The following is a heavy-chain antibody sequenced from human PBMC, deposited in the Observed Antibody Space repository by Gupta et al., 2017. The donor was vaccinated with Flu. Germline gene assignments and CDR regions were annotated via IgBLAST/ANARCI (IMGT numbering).Heavy chain of an antibody. CDR3: AREDGNSSRQFDY. CDR1: GFTFSNYP. J-gene: IGHJ4*02. CDR2: ISSNGGRT. D-gene: IGHD2/OR15-2a*01. Sequence: EVQLVESGGGLVQPGGSLRLSCAASGFTFSNYPMHWVRQAPGKGLEYISVISSNGGRTYYANSVKGRFTVSRDNSKNTLFLQMGSLRTEDTAVYYCAREDGNSSRQFDYWGQGTQVTVSS. V-gene: IGHV3-64*01.